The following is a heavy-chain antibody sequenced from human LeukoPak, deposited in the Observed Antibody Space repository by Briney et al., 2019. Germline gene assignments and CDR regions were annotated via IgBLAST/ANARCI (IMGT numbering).Heavy chain of an antibody. D-gene: IGHD3-22*01. CDR2: ISTSGSYL. CDR3: ARYWGTYDSTGYYVYFDY. J-gene: IGHJ4*02. V-gene: IGHV3-21*01. Sequence: GGSLRLSCAASGFTFSSYTIEWLRQAPGKGLEWVSSISTSGSYLYYADSVKGRFTISRDNAKSSLYLQMNSVRAEDTAVYYCARYWGTYDSTGYYVYFDYWGQGTLVTVSS. CDR1: GFTFSSYT.